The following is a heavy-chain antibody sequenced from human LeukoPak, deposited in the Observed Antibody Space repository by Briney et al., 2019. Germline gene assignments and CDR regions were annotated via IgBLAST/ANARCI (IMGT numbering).Heavy chain of an antibody. CDR1: GYTFTSYG. Sequence: ASVKVSCKASGYTFTSYGISWVRQAPGQGLEWMGWISAYNGNTNYAQKLQGRVTMTTDTSTSTAYMELRSLRSDDTAVYYCARGGRMAVAGIHQYYFDYWGQGTLVTVSS. CDR2: ISAYNGNT. J-gene: IGHJ4*02. V-gene: IGHV1-18*01. CDR3: ARGGRMAVAGIHQYYFDY. D-gene: IGHD6-19*01.